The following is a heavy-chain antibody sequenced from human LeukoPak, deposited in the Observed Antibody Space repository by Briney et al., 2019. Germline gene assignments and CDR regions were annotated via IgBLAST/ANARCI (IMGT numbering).Heavy chain of an antibody. CDR2: ISRTSSST. CDR3: ARERGYSGYPFDY. V-gene: IGHV3-48*02. J-gene: IGHJ4*02. Sequence: PGGSLRLSCAASGFTCSDYSMDWVRPAPGKGLEWGSYISRTSSSTYYADSVKGRFTISRDNAKNSLVLQMNSLKDEDTAVYYCARERGYSGYPFDYWGQGTLVTVSS. CDR1: GFTCSDYS. D-gene: IGHD5-12*01.